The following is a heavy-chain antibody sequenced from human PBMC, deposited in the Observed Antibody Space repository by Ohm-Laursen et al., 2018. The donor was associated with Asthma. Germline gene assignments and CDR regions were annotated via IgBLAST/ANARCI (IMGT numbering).Heavy chain of an antibody. Sequence: SLRLSCAASGFTFSSYAMHWVRQAPGKGLEWVAVISYDGSNKYYADSVRGRFTTSRDNAKNSLYLQMNSLRAEDTAVYYCASNSGYVRGGMDVWGQGTTVTVSS. CDR1: GFTFSSYA. CDR3: ASNSGYVRGGMDV. CDR2: ISYDGSNK. V-gene: IGHV3-30-3*01. J-gene: IGHJ6*02. D-gene: IGHD5-12*01.